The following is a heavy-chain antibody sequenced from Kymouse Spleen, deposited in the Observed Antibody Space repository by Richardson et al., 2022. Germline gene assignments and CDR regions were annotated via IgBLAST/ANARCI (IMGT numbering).Heavy chain of an antibody. D-gene: IGHD5-18,IGHD5-18*01. CDR1: GFTFSNAW. V-gene: IGHV3-15*01. Sequence: EVQLVESGGGLVKPGGSLRLSCAASGFTFSNAWMSWVRQAPGKGLEWVGRIKSKTDGGTTDYAAPVKGRFTISRDDSKNTLYLQMNSLKTEDTAVYYCTAYGYKGYYYGMDVWGQGTTVTVSS. CDR3: TAYGYKGYYYGMDV. J-gene: IGHJ6*02. CDR2: IKSKTDGGTT.